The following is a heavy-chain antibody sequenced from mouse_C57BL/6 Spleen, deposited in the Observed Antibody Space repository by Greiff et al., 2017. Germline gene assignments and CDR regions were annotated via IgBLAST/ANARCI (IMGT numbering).Heavy chain of an antibody. Sequence: DVMLVESGGDLVKPGGSLKLSCAASGFTFSSYGMSWVRQTPDKRLEWVATISSGGSYTYYPDSVKGRFTISRDNAKNTLYLQMSSLKSEDTAMYYCARGGGNAFAYWGQGTLVTVSA. V-gene: IGHV5-6*02. CDR2: ISSGGSYT. CDR1: GFTFSSYG. D-gene: IGHD1-1*02. J-gene: IGHJ3*01. CDR3: ARGGGNAFAY.